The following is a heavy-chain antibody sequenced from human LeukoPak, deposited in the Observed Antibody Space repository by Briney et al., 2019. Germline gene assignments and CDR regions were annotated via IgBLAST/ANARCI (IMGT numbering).Heavy chain of an antibody. CDR3: ARVGEYSSSSGRFDY. D-gene: IGHD6-6*01. J-gene: IGHJ4*02. CDR2: IDPNSGGT. CDR1: GYTFTGYY. Sequence: ASVKVSCKASGYTFTGYYMHWVRQAPGQGLEWMGWIDPNSGGTNYAQKFQGRVTMTRDTSISTAYMELSRLRSDDTAVYYCARVGEYSSSSGRFDYWGQGTLVTVSS. V-gene: IGHV1-2*02.